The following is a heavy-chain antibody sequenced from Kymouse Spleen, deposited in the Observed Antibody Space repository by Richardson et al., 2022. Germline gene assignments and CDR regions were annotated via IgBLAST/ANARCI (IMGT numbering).Heavy chain of an antibody. D-gene: IGHD3-9*01. CDR1: GFTFSSYW. V-gene: IGHV3-7*01. CDR2: IKQDGSEK. Sequence: EVQLVESGGGLVQPGGSLRLSCAASGFTFSSYWMSWVRQAPGKGLEWVANIKQDGSEKYYVDSVKGRFTISRDNAKNSLYLQMNSLRAEDTAVYYCARYNWNYDILTGYYYFDYWGQGTLVTVSS. J-gene: IGHJ4*02. CDR3: ARYNWNYDILTGYYYFDY.